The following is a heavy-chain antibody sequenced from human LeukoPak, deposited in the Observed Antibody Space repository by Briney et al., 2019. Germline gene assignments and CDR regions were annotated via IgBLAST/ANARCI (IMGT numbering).Heavy chain of an antibody. CDR1: GYTFTSYD. Sequence: ASVKVSCKASGYTFTSYDINWVRQATGRGLEWMGWMNPNSGNTGYAQKFQGRVTMTRNTSISTAYMELSSLRSEDTAVYYCARGRAIAVAGIRYFDYWGQGTLVTVSS. J-gene: IGHJ4*02. CDR3: ARGRAIAVAGIRYFDY. V-gene: IGHV1-8*01. CDR2: MNPNSGNT. D-gene: IGHD6-19*01.